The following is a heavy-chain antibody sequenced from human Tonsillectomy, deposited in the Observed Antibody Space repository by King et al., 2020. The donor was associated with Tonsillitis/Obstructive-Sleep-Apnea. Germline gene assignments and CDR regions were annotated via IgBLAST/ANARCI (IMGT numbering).Heavy chain of an antibody. CDR3: AKEGGDYYGSGSYWGRKYYYGMDV. Sequence: VQLVESGGGLVQPGGSLRLSCAVSGFAFSNYAMSWVRQAPGRGLEWVSGISGSGGSTNYADSVKGRFTISRDNFKNTLYLQMNSLRAEDTAVYYCAKEGGDYYGSGSYWGRKYYYGMDVWGQGTTVTVSS. D-gene: IGHD3-10*01. V-gene: IGHV3-23*04. J-gene: IGHJ6*02. CDR1: GFAFSNYA. CDR2: ISGSGGST.